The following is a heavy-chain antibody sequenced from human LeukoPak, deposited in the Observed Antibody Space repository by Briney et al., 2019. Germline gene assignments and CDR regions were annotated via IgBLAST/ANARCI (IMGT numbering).Heavy chain of an antibody. CDR1: AVTVNDNY. D-gene: IGHD4-17*01. CDR3: ARTNPVYGDYDY. CDR2: MFPDGRT. Sequence: GRSLSLFCLLSAVTVNDNYMGSVRQAPGKGLQWFSVMFPDGRTFYGDSVRGRFTISRDLARNTLLLQMHSLRADDTAVHYCARTNPVYGDYDYWGQGTLVTVSS. V-gene: IGHV3-53*01. J-gene: IGHJ4*02.